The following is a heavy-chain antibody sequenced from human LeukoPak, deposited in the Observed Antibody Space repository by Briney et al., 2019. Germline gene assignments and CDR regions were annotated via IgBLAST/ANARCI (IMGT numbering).Heavy chain of an antibody. J-gene: IGHJ4*02. CDR3: ARDLHTYYDFWSGYQSGYFDY. CDR1: GGSISSGSYY. CDR2: IYTSGST. Sequence: SETLSLTCTVSGGSISSGSYYWSWIRQPAGKGLEWIGRIYTSGSTNYNPSLKSRVTMSVDTSKNQFSLKLSSVTAADTAVYYCARDLHTYYDFWSGYQSGYFDYWGQGTLVTVSS. V-gene: IGHV4-61*02. D-gene: IGHD3-3*01.